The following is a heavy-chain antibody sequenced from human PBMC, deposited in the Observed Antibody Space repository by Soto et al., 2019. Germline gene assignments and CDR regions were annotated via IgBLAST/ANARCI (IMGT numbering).Heavy chain of an antibody. V-gene: IGHV5-51*01. CDR1: GYTFTSYW. J-gene: IGHJ4*02. CDR2: IYPGDSDT. CDR3: ARLGYYDTSGFLPDF. Sequence: GESLKFSCKGSGYTFTSYWINWVRQMPGKGLEWMGIIYPGDSDTRYSPSFQGQVTISADKSISTAYLQWSSLKAPDTAMYYCARLGYYDTSGFLPDFWGQGTQVTVSS. D-gene: IGHD3-22*01.